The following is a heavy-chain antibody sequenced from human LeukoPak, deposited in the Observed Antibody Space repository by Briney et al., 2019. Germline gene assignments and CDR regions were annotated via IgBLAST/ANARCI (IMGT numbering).Heavy chain of an antibody. CDR1: GGSISSGGYY. V-gene: IGHV4-31*03. J-gene: IGHJ4*02. CDR3: ARERAQLVFDY. CDR2: IYYSGST. D-gene: IGHD6-6*01. Sequence: SETLSLTCTVSGGSISSGGYYWSWIRQHPGKGLEWIGYIYYSGSTYYNPSLKSRVTISVDTSKNQFSLKLSSVTAADTAVYYCARERAQLVFDYWGQGTLVTVSS.